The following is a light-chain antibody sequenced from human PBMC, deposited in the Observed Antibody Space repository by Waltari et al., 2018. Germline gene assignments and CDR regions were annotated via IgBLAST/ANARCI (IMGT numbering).Light chain of an antibody. V-gene: IGLV1-51*02. J-gene: IGLJ7*01. CDR2: ENT. CDR1: RSNIGNNY. Sequence: QSVLTQPPSVSAAPGQRVTISCSGRRSNIGNNYVPWYRQFPGTAPKLLIYENTERPSGIPGRFSGSKSGTSATLDITGLQAGDEADYYCGTWDSSLSGAVFGGGTHLTVL. CDR3: GTWDSSLSGAV.